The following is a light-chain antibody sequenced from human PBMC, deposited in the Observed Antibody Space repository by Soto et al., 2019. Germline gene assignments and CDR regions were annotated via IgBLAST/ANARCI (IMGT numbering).Light chain of an antibody. J-gene: IGKJ1*01. V-gene: IGKV1-8*01. Sequence: AIRLTQSPSSLSSSTGDRVTLTCRASQGISSYLAWYKQKPGKAPKLLIYAASTLQSGVPSRFSGSGSGTDFTLTISSLQPEDFATYYCQQSYSTLWTFGQGTKVDIK. CDR2: AAS. CDR3: QQSYSTLWT. CDR1: QGISSY.